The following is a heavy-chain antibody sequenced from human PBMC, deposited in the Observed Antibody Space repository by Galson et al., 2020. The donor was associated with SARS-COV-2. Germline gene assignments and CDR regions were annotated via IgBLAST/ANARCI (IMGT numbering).Heavy chain of an antibody. CDR2: ISAYNGNT. CDR1: GYTFTTYG. J-gene: IGHJ4*02. Sequence: VSCKASGYTFTTYGFIWVRQAPGQGLEWMGWISAYNGNTNYPQRLQGRVTMTTDTSTSTAYMELTSLRSDDTAVYYCARVVGATPSDYWGQGTLVTVSS. V-gene: IGHV1-18*01. D-gene: IGHD1-26*01. CDR3: ARVVGATPSDY.